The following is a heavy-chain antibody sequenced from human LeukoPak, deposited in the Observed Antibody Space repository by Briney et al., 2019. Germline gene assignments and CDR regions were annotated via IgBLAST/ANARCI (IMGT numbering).Heavy chain of an antibody. J-gene: IGHJ4*02. D-gene: IGHD1-26*01. CDR2: IYPGDSDT. Sequence: NRGESLKISCKGSGYSFTSYWIGWVRQMPGKGLEWMGIIYPGDSDTRYSPSFQGQVTISADKSISTAYLQWSSLKASDTAMYYCARLSDVGATRPGYFDYWGQGTLVTVSS. CDR1: GYSFTSYW. V-gene: IGHV5-51*01. CDR3: ARLSDVGATRPGYFDY.